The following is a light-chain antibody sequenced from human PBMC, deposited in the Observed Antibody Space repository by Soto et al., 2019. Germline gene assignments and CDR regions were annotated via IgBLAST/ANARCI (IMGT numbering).Light chain of an antibody. CDR3: QQYDSSPRT. CDR2: GAS. V-gene: IGKV3-20*01. Sequence: DIGLQQSPGTLSLSPGDRGTLSCRASQSVSSSYVAWYNQKPGQAPRLLIYGASSRATGIPDRFSGSGSGTDFTLTIRRLEPEDFAVYYCQQYDSSPRTFGHGTKVDIK. J-gene: IGKJ1*01. CDR1: QSVSSSY.